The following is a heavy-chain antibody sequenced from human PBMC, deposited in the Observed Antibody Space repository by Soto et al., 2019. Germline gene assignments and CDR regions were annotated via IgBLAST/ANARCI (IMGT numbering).Heavy chain of an antibody. V-gene: IGHV3-30*18. D-gene: IGHD2-15*01. J-gene: IGHJ4*02. CDR2: ISYDGSNK. CDR3: AKEKIVVVVAATYFDY. CDR1: GFTFSSYG. Sequence: ESGGGVVQPGRSLRLSCAASGFTFSSYGMHWVRQAPGKGLEWVAVISYDGSNKYYADSVKGRFTISRDNSKNTLYLQMNSLRAEDTAVYYCAKEKIVVVVAATYFDYWGQGTLVTVSS.